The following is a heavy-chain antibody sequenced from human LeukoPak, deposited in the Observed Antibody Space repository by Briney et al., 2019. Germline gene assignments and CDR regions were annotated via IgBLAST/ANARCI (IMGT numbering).Heavy chain of an antibody. CDR1: GFSLTTSGVG. D-gene: IGHD2-2*01. CDR3: AHSKRHFSSPSLDY. J-gene: IGHJ4*02. CDR2: IYWDDDK. V-gene: IGHV2-5*02. Sequence: SGPTLVNPTQTLTLTCTFSGFSLTTSGVGVGWIRQPPGKALEWFALIYWDDDKRYSPSLKTRLTITKDTSKNQVVLTVTNMDPVDTATYYCAHSKRHFSSPSLDYWGQGTLVTVSS.